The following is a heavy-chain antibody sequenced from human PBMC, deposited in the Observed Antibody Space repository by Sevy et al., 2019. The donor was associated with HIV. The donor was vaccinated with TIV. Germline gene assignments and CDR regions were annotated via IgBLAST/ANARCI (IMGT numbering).Heavy chain of an antibody. CDR1: GFTFSSYS. CDR2: ISASSNYI. Sequence: GGSLRLSCAASGFTFSSYSMNWVRQAPGKGLEWVSYISASSNYIYYADSLKGRFTNSRDNAKNSLYLQMNSLRADDTALYYCARGAGVDCSTSSCYLDFDYWGQGTLVTVS. J-gene: IGHJ4*02. D-gene: IGHD2-2*01. CDR3: ARGAGVDCSTSSCYLDFDY. V-gene: IGHV3-21*01.